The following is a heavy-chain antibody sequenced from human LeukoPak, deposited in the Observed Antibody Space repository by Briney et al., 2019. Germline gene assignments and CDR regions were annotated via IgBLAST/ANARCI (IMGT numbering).Heavy chain of an antibody. J-gene: IGHJ4*02. Sequence: SETLSLTCAVYGGSFSGYYWSWIRQPPGKGLEWIGEINHSGSTNYNPFLKSRVTISVDTSKNQFSLKLSSVTAADTAVYYCARGWNRSGWYVYWGQGTLVTVSS. CDR2: INHSGST. CDR1: GGSFSGYY. V-gene: IGHV4-34*01. CDR3: ARGWNRSGWYVY. D-gene: IGHD6-19*01.